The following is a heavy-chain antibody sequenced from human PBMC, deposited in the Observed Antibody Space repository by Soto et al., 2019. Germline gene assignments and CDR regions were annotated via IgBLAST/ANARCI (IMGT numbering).Heavy chain of an antibody. CDR1: GFSPNNSGVA. CDR3: ARVSSGSAEPRYWVFDL. CDR2: IYWDDDT. V-gene: IGHV2-5*02. Sequence: QITLRESGTTLVKPTQTLTLTCTFSGFSPNNSGVAVGWIRQPPGKALEWLALIYWDDDTRYSPFLKTRLTIAEDTTKDQVVLKLTIVVPVDTATYFCARVSSGSAEPRYWVFDLWGCGNQVSVSS. D-gene: IGHD2-8*02. J-gene: IGHJ2*01.